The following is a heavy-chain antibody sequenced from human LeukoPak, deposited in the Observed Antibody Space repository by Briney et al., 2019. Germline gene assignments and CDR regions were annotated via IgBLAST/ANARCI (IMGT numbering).Heavy chain of an antibody. V-gene: IGHV3-30*04. CDR2: ISRDGLDT. CDR3: AKDRGRQRGAFDI. D-gene: IGHD6-25*01. Sequence: GGSLRLSCAASEFTFSTYAMHWVRQAPGKGPEWVAVISRDGLDTYYADSVRGRFTISRDNSMDTLYLQMNSLRAEDMALYYCAKDRGRQRGAFDIWGQGTMVTVSS. J-gene: IGHJ3*02. CDR1: EFTFSTYA.